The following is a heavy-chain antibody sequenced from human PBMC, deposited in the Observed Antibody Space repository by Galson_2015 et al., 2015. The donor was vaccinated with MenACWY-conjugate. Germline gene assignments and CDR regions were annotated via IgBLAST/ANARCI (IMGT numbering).Heavy chain of an antibody. D-gene: IGHD3-22*01. CDR1: VGSISSYY. Sequence: ENLSLTCTVSVGSISSYYWSWIRQPRGEGVEWIGHIYYIGSTRYNPSLKSRVTISLDTSKKQFSLRLSSVPAADTAVYYCARVDSFDSSGYYYFDSWGQGTLVTVSS. CDR3: ARVDSFDSSGYYYFDS. J-gene: IGHJ4*02. CDR2: IYYIGST. V-gene: IGHV4-59*01.